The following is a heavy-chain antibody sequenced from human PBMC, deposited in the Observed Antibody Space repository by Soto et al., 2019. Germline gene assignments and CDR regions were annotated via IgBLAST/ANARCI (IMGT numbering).Heavy chain of an antibody. V-gene: IGHV3-64D*06. Sequence: XXSLRLSCSASGFTFRSYAMHWVLQAPGKGLEYVSAISGNGDSTYYADSVKDRFTISRDNSKNTLYLQMSSLRPEDTAVYYCVKDRGTRIRGPFDYWGQGTLVTVSS. D-gene: IGHD1-1*01. CDR2: ISGNGDST. CDR1: GFTFRSYA. J-gene: IGHJ4*02. CDR3: VKDRGTRIRGPFDY.